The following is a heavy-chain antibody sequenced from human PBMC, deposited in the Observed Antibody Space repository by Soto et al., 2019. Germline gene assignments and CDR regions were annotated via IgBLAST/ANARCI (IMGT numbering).Heavy chain of an antibody. CDR1: GFTFSSYS. CDR2: ISSSSSYI. Sequence: EVQLVESGGGLVKPGGSLRLSCAASGFTFSSYSMNWVRQAPGKGLEWVSSISSSSSYIYYADSVKGRFTISRDNAKNSLYLEMNSLRAEDTAVYYCARDGGQLLKGYCSGGSCLPDPLDYWGQGTLVTVSS. V-gene: IGHV3-21*01. D-gene: IGHD2-15*01. CDR3: ARDGGQLLKGYCSGGSCLPDPLDY. J-gene: IGHJ4*02.